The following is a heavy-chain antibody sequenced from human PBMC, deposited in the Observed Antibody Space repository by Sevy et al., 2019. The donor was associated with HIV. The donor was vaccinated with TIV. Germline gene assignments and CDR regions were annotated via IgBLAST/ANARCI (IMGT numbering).Heavy chain of an antibody. V-gene: IGHV3-23*01. Sequence: GGSLRLSCAASAFRFNTYAMSWVRRAPGKGLEWVSTISGSGDSTFYSDSVKGRFTISRDNSKNTLYLQMNSLRAEDTAVYYCAKPRGSFYFDYWGQGTLVTVSS. D-gene: IGHD3-16*01. J-gene: IGHJ4*02. CDR3: AKPRGSFYFDY. CDR2: ISGSGDST. CDR1: AFRFNTYA.